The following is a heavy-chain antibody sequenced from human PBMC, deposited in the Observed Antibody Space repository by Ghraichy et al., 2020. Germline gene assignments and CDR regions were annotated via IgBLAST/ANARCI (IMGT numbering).Heavy chain of an antibody. D-gene: IGHD3-22*01. J-gene: IGHJ5*02. CDR2: IYYFSGST. CDR3: ARGRYYYENSGFYYDDP. CDR1: GGSISSGDYY. V-gene: IGHV4-30-4*01. Sequence: SETLSLTCAVSGGSISSGDYYWSWIRQPPGEGLEWLGYIYYFSGSTDYNPSLKSRVTISIDTSKNQFSLNLSSVTAEDTAVYYCARGRYYYENSGFYYDDPWGQGTLVTVSS.